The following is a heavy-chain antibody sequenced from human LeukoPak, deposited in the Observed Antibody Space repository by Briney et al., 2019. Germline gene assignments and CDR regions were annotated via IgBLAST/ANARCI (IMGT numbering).Heavy chain of an antibody. CDR1: GFTFRTYW. D-gene: IGHD6-25*01. CDR3: ARVGARLGAFDI. J-gene: IGHJ3*02. V-gene: IGHV3-74*03. Sequence: GGSLRLSCTASGFTFRTYWMHWVRQAPGKGLVWVSRINPVGGLIAYADSVQGRFTISRDNAKNTLYLQMNSLRAEDTAVYYCARVGARLGAFDIWGQGTMVTVSS. CDR2: INPVGGLI.